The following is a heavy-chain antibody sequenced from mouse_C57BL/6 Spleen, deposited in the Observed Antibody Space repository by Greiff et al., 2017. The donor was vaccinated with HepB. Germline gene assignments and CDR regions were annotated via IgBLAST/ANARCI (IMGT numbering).Heavy chain of an antibody. CDR3: ARSGYYSNYEAY. CDR1: GYTFTDYY. D-gene: IGHD2-5*01. CDR2: INPNNGGT. V-gene: IGHV1-26*01. Sequence: EVQLKESGPELVKPGASVKISCKASGYTFTDYYMNWVKQSHGKSLEWIGDINPNNGGTSYNQKFKGKATLTVDKSSSTAYMELRSLTSEDSAVYYCARSGYYSNYEAYWGQGTLVTVSA. J-gene: IGHJ3*01.